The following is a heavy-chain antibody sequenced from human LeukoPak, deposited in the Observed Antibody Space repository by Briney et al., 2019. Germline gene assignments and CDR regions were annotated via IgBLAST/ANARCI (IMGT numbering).Heavy chain of an antibody. V-gene: IGHV3-30*18. CDR2: ISYDGSNK. D-gene: IGHD3-22*01. Sequence: GGSLRLSCAASGFTFSSYWMHWVRQAPGKGLEWVAVISYDGSNKYYADSVKGRFTISRDNSKNTLYLQMNSLRAEDTAVYYCAKDVYYYDSSGPGYWGQGTLVTVSS. CDR1: GFTFSSYW. J-gene: IGHJ4*02. CDR3: AKDVYYYDSSGPGY.